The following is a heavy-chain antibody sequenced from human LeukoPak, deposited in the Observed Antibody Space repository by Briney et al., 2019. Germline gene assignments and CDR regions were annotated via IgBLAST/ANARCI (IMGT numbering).Heavy chain of an antibody. CDR3: ARDPQYSSSSDAFDI. J-gene: IGHJ3*02. V-gene: IGHV4-59*01. D-gene: IGHD6-13*01. CDR2: IYYSGST. CDR1: GGSISSYY. Sequence: SETLSLTCTVSGGSISSYYWSWIRQPPGKGLEWIGYIYYSGSTNYNPSLKSRVTISVDTSKNQFSLKLSSVTAADTAVHFCARDPQYSSSSDAFDIWGQGTMVTVSS.